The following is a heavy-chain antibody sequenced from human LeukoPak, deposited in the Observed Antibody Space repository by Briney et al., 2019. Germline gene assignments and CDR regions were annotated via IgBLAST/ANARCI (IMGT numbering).Heavy chain of an antibody. CDR2: ISAYNGST. CDR1: GYTFTSYG. CDR3: ARSDIVATNDY. V-gene: IGHV1-18*01. Sequence: GASVKVSCKASGYTFTSYGISWVRQAPGQGLEWMGWISAYNGSTNYAQKLQGRVTMTTDTSTSAAYMELRSLRSDDTAVYYCARSDIVATNDYWGQGTLVTVSS. J-gene: IGHJ4*02. D-gene: IGHD5-12*01.